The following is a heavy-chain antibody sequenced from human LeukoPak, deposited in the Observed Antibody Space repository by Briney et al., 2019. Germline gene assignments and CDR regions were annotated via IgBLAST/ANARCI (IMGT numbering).Heavy chain of an antibody. CDR3: ASALGYCSGGSCYSGYYYGLDV. CDR1: GFTFSSYS. D-gene: IGHD2-15*01. J-gene: IGHJ6*02. CDR2: ISSSSSYI. Sequence: PGGSLRLSCAASGFTFSSYSMNWVRQAPGKGLEWVSSISSSSSYIYYADSVKGRFTISRDNAKNSLYPQMNSLRAEDTAVYYCASALGYCSGGSCYSGYYYGLDVWGQGTTVTVSS. V-gene: IGHV3-21*01.